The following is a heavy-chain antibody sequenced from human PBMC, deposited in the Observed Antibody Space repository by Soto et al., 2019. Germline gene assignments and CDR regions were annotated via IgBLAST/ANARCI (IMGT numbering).Heavy chain of an antibody. CDR2: ISYDGSNK. Sequence: QVQLVESGGGVVQPGRSLRLSCAASGFTFSTFAMHWVRQAPGKGLERVAVISYDGSNKYYADSVKGRFTMSRDNSKNPLQLQMNSLRAEDTAVYYCARGADIKDDSEASDYWGQGTLFTLSS. V-gene: IGHV3-30-3*01. CDR3: ARGADIKDDSEASDY. D-gene: IGHD3-9*01. J-gene: IGHJ4*02. CDR1: GFTFSTFA.